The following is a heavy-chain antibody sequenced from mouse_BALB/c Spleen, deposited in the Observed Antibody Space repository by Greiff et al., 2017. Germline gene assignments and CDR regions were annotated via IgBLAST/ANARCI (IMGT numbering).Heavy chain of an antibody. CDR3: ARKGGTGWYFDV. CDR1: GYTFTDYN. J-gene: IGHJ1*01. CDR2: INPNNGGT. Sequence: DVQLQESGPELVKPGASVKIPCKASGYTFTDYNMDWVKQSHGKSLEWIGDINPNNGGTIYNQKFKGKATLTVDKSSSTAYMELRSLTSEDTAVYYCARKGGTGWYFDVWGAGTTVTVSS. V-gene: IGHV1-18*01. D-gene: IGHD4-1*01.